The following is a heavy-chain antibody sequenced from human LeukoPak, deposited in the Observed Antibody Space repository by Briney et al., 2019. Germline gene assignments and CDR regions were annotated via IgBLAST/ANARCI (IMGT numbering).Heavy chain of an antibody. V-gene: IGHV4-59*01. CDR2: IYYSGSI. CDR3: ARVGGASLADAFDI. D-gene: IGHD1-26*01. Sequence: SETLSLTCTVSGGSISSYYWSWIRQPPGKGLEWIGYIYYSGSINYNPSLKSRVTISVDTSKNQFSLKLSSVTAADTAVYYCARVGGASLADAFDIWGQGTMVTVSS. J-gene: IGHJ3*02. CDR1: GGSISSYY.